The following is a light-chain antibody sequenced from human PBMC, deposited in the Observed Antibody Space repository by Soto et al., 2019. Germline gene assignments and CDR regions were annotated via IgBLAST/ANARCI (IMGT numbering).Light chain of an antibody. CDR3: QQYGIV. V-gene: IGKV3-20*01. CDR1: QSVSSN. J-gene: IGKJ3*01. CDR2: GAS. Sequence: EIVLTQSPGTLSLSPGERATLSCRASQSVSSNFAWYLQKPGQAPRLLIYGASTRATAVPARFTASGSGTEFTLTISRLELEDFAVYYCQQYGIVFGPGTKVDIK.